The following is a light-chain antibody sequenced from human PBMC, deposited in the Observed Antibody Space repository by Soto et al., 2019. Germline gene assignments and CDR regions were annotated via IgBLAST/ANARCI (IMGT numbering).Light chain of an antibody. Sequence: QSALTQPPSASGSPGQSVTISCTGTSSDVGGYNFVSWYQHHPGKAPKLIIYEVNKPPSGVPNRFSGSKSGNTASLTVAGLQAVDEADYYCNPYAGSNIYVFGTGTKVTLL. CDR2: EVN. CDR3: NPYAGSNIYV. J-gene: IGLJ1*01. V-gene: IGLV2-8*01. CDR1: SSDVGGYNF.